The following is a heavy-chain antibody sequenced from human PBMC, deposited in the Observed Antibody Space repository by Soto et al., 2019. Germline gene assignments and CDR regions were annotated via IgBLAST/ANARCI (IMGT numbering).Heavy chain of an antibody. CDR1: GYAFTTYG. CDR2: ISAHNGNT. V-gene: IGHV1-18*01. D-gene: IGHD1-1*01. Sequence: QVHLVQSGAEVKKPGASVKVSCQASGYAFTTYGITWVRQAPGQGLEWMGWISAHNGNTNYAQKLQGRVTVTRDTSTITAYMELRSLRSDDTAVYYCARVRYGDYWGQGALVTVSS. CDR3: ARVRYGDY. J-gene: IGHJ4*02.